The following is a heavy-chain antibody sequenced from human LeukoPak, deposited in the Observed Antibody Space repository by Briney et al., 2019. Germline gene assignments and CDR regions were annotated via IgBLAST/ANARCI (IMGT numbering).Heavy chain of an antibody. V-gene: IGHV4-31*03. D-gene: IGHD3-22*01. CDR2: IYYSGST. CDR3: ARGRHSSGYPYWFDP. Sequence: SETLSLTCTVSGGSISSGGYYWSWIRQHPGKGLEWIGYIYYSGSTYYNPSLKSRVTISVDTSKNQFSLKLSSVTAADTAVYYCARGRHSSGYPYWFDPWGQGALVNVSS. CDR1: GGSISSGGYY. J-gene: IGHJ5*02.